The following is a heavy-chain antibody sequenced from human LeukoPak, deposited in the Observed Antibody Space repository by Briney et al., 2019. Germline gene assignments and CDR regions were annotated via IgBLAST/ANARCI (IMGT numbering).Heavy chain of an antibody. V-gene: IGHV4-59*01. D-gene: IGHD6-19*01. Sequence: SETLSLTCTVSGGSISSYYWSWIRQPPGKGLEWIGYIYYSGSTNYNPSLKSRVTISVDTSKNQFSLKLSSVTAADTAVYYCTRGSAPYSSGRNWFGPWGQGTLVTVSS. CDR3: TRGSAPYSSGRNWFGP. CDR2: IYYSGST. CDR1: GGSISSYY. J-gene: IGHJ5*02.